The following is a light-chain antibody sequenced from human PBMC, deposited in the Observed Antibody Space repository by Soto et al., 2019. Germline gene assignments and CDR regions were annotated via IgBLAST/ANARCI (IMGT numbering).Light chain of an antibody. Sequence: DIQMTQSPSSLSASVGDRVTITCRASQSISSYLNWYQHKPGKAPNLLIYAATTLQSGVPSRFSGSGSGTDFTLTISSLQPEDFATYYCQQSYSNPRTCGQGTKGDIK. CDR1: QSISSY. J-gene: IGKJ1*01. CDR3: QQSYSNPRT. V-gene: IGKV1-39*01. CDR2: AAT.